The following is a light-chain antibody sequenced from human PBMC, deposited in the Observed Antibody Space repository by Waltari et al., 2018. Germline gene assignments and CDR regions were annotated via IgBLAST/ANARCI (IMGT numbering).Light chain of an antibody. Sequence: QSALTQPSSVSGSPEQSVTISCTGSTSDVGGYNSVSWYQQHSGKAPKLIIFDVNQRPSGVPDRFSGSKSGNTASLTISGLRPEDEADYHCCSYAGVHTFWLFGGGTKLTVL. CDR2: DVN. CDR3: CSYAGVHTFWL. V-gene: IGLV2-11*01. J-gene: IGLJ3*02. CDR1: TSDVGGYNS.